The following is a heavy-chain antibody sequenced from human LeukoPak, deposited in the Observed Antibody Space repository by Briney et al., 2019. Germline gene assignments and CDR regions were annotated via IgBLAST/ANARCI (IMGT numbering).Heavy chain of an antibody. CDR2: MNPNSGNT. V-gene: IGHV1-8*01. J-gene: IGHJ4*02. Sequence: ASVKVSCKASGYTFTSYDINWVRQATGQGLEWMGWMNPNSGNTGYAQKFQGRVTMTRNTSISTAYMELSSLRSEDTAVYYCARVLSRDGYNSGYWGQGTLVTVSS. CDR3: ARVLSRDGYNSGY. D-gene: IGHD5-24*01. CDR1: GYTFTSYD.